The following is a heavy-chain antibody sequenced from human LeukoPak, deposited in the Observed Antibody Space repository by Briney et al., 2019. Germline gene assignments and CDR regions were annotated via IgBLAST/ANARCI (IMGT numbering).Heavy chain of an antibody. J-gene: IGHJ4*02. V-gene: IGHV3-23*01. D-gene: IGHD3-3*01. CDR3: AKGRPYYDFWSGYPGAMYYFDY. CDR1: GFTFSSYA. CDR2: ISGSGGST. Sequence: GGSLRLSCAASGFTFSSYAMSWVRQAPGKGLEWVSAISGSGGSTYYADSVKGRFTISRDNSKNTLYLQMNSLRAEDTAVYYCAKGRPYYDFWSGYPGAMYYFDYWGQGTLVTVSS.